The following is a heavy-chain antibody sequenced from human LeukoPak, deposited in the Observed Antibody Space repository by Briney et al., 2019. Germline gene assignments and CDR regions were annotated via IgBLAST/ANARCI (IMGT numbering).Heavy chain of an antibody. CDR3: ARGSSGWYLYYYGMDV. Sequence: ASVKVSCKASGGTFSSYAISWVRQAPGQGLEWMGGIIPIFGTANYAQKFQGRVTITADESTSTAYMELRSLRSDDTAVYYCARGSSGWYLYYYGMDVWGQGTTVTVSS. J-gene: IGHJ6*02. CDR2: IIPIFGTA. V-gene: IGHV1-69*13. CDR1: GGTFSSYA. D-gene: IGHD6-19*01.